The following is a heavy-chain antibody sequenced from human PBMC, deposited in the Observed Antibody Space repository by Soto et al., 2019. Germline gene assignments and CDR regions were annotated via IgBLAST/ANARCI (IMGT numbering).Heavy chain of an antibody. CDR1: GDSISSSSYY. V-gene: IGHV4-39*01. J-gene: IGHJ4*02. CDR3: ARPSVFGVVQFDY. D-gene: IGHD3-3*01. Sequence: SETLSLTCTVSGDSISSSSYYWGWVRQPPGKGLEWIGSIYYSGSTFYNPSLKSRVTISVDTSKNEFSLKLRSVTAADTAVYYCARPSVFGVVQFDYWGQGMLVTVSS. CDR2: IYYSGST.